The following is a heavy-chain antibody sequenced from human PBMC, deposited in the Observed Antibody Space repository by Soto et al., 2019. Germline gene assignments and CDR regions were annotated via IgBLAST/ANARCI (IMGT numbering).Heavy chain of an antibody. Sequence: ASVKVSCKASGYTFTRSGISWVRQAPGQGLEWMGWISTYNGDTNYAQTFQGRVTMTTDTSTSKVYMELRSLRSDDTAVYYCAKKGVAPNYSYGMDVWGQGTPDTASS. V-gene: IGHV1-18*01. CDR2: ISTYNGDT. J-gene: IGHJ6*02. CDR3: AKKGVAPNYSYGMDV. CDR1: GYTFTRSG. D-gene: IGHD5-12*01.